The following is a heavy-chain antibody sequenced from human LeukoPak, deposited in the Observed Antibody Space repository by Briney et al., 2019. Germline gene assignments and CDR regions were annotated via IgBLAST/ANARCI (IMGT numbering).Heavy chain of an antibody. CDR1: GFTFSRYW. J-gene: IGHJ4*02. CDR2: IKQDGTAK. Sequence: GGSLRLSCAGSGFTFSRYWMSWVRQAPGKGLEWVANIKQDGTAKYYVDSVKGRFTMSRDNVKNSLYLQMNSLRVEDTAVYYCARDSTSDTLGYWGQGTLVTVSS. V-gene: IGHV3-7*01. CDR3: ARDSTSDTLGY. D-gene: IGHD2-2*02.